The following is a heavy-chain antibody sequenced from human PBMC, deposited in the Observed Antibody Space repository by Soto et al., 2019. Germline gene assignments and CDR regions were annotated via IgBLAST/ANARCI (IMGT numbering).Heavy chain of an antibody. V-gene: IGHV3-23*01. Sequence: EVQLLESGGGLLQPGGSLRLSCAASGFTFSNYAMSWVRQAPGKGLEWVSAISGSGGSTYYADSVKGRFTISRDNSNNTLYLQMNSLRAEDTAVYYCAKDSIWDYLDRRGYYRLRDENWGQGTLVTVSS. J-gene: IGHJ4*02. CDR2: ISGSGGST. CDR3: AKDSIWDYLDRRGYYRLRDEN. D-gene: IGHD3-22*01. CDR1: GFTFSNYA.